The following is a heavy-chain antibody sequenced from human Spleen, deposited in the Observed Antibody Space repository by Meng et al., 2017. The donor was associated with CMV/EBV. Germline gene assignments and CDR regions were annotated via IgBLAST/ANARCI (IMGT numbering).Heavy chain of an antibody. V-gene: IGHV3-30*14. CDR1: GFTFNLFG. J-gene: IGHJ2*01. CDR2: TSYDGSYR. D-gene: IGHD1-1*01. CDR3: ARLLDGGYWFFDL. Sequence: AASGFTFNLFGMHWVRQAPGKGLTWVAFTSYDGSYRYYANSVKGRFTVSRDNSKNILYLQMNSLRAEDTAMYYCARLLDGGYWFFDLWGRGTLVTVSS.